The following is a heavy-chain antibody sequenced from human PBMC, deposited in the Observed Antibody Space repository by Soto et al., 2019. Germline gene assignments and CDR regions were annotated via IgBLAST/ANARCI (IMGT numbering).Heavy chain of an antibody. D-gene: IGHD6-13*01. CDR2: IYTSGST. J-gene: IGHJ4*02. V-gene: IGHV4-4*07. CDR1: GGSISSYY. CDR3: ARARGEVRYSSSWYYFDY. Sequence: SETLSLTCTVSGGSISSYYWSWIRQPAGKGLEWIGRIYTSGSTNYNPSLKSRVTMSVDTSKNQFSLKLSSVTAADTAVCYCARARGEVRYSSSWYYFDYWGQGTLVTVSS.